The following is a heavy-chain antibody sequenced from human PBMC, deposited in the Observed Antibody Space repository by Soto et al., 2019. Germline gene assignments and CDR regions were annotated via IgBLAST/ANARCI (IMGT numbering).Heavy chain of an antibody. CDR1: GFSLTSPGMC. J-gene: IGHJ6*02. CDR3: ARSIRGQRRFNGMDV. V-gene: IGHV2-70*13. D-gene: IGHD1-1*01. CDR2: IERDDDDK. Sequence: ASGPTLVNPTETLTLTCTFSGFSLTSPGMCVSWIRQPPGKALEWLALIERDDDDKYYSTSLKTRLTISKDTRKNQVVLTMANMEHADKRTHYCARSIRGQRRFNGMDVWGQGTTVTVSS.